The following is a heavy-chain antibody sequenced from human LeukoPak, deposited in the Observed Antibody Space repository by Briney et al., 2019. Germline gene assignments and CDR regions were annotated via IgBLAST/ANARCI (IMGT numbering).Heavy chain of an antibody. V-gene: IGHV1-18*01. Sequence: ASVKVSCKASGYTFTSYGISWVRQASGQGLEWMGWISAYNGNTNYAQKLQGRVTMTTDTSTSTAYMELRSLRSDDTAVYYCAREGGYYDSSGYPTDYWGQGTLVTVSS. J-gene: IGHJ4*02. CDR2: ISAYNGNT. CDR1: GYTFTSYG. D-gene: IGHD3-22*01. CDR3: AREGGYYDSSGYPTDY.